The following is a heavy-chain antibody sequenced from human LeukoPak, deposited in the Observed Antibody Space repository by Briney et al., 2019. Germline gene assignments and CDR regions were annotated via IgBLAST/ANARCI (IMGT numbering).Heavy chain of an antibody. CDR3: ARGGAVSSGWTTTDYYYYYMDV. Sequence: SETLSLTCTVSGGSISSGSYYWSWIRQPAGKGLEWIGRIYTSGSTNYNPSLKSRVTISVDTSKNQFSLKLSSVTAADTAVYYCARGGAVSSGWTTTDYYYYYMDVWGKGTTVTISS. D-gene: IGHD6-19*01. J-gene: IGHJ6*03. CDR2: IYTSGST. V-gene: IGHV4-61*02. CDR1: GGSISSGSYY.